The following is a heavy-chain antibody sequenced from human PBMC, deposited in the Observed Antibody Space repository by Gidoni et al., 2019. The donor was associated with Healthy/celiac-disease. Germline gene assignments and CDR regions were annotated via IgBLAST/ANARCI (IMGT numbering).Heavy chain of an antibody. CDR3: ARGYIVVVPAAPSYYFDY. D-gene: IGHD2-2*01. CDR1: GFPFSSYS. J-gene: IGHJ4*02. CDR2: ISSSSSTI. V-gene: IGHV3-48*01. Sequence: EVQLVASGGGLVQPGGSLIFSRAASGFPFSSYSMNWVRQAPGKGLEWVSYISSSSSTIYYADSVKGRFTISRDNAKNSLYLQMNSLRAEDTAVYYCARGYIVVVPAAPSYYFDYWGQGTLVTVSS.